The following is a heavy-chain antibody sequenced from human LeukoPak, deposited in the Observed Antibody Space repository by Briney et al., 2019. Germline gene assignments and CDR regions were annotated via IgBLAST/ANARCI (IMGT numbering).Heavy chain of an antibody. CDR3: ARAHPHCGGDCYAFDY. CDR2: IIPILGIA. V-gene: IGHV1-69*04. D-gene: IGHD2-21*02. J-gene: IGHJ4*02. Sequence: GASVKVSCKASGYTLTSYGISWVRQAPGQGLEWMGRIIPILGIANYAQKFQGRVTITADKSTSTAYMELSSLRSEDTAVYYCARAHPHCGGDCYAFDYWGQGTLVTVSS. CDR1: GYTLTSYG.